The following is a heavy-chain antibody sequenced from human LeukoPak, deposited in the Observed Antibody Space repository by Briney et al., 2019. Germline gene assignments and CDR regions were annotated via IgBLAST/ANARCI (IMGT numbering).Heavy chain of an antibody. CDR3: AKGSGYSYGHLDY. V-gene: IGHV3-20*04. J-gene: IGHJ4*02. CDR2: INWNGGST. Sequence: PGGSLRLSCAASGFTFDDYGLSWVRQAPGKGLEWVSGINWNGGSTGYADSVKGRFTISRDNAKKSLYLQMNSLRAEDTAFYYCAKGSGYSYGHLDYWGQGTLVTVSS. D-gene: IGHD5-18*01. CDR1: GFTFDDYG.